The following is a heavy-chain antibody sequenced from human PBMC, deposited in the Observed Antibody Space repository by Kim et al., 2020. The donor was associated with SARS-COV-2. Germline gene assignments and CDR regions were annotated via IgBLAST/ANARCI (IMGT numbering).Heavy chain of an antibody. V-gene: IGHV4-39*07. Sequence: SETLSLTCTVSGGSISSSSYYWGWIRQPPGKGLEWIGSIYYSGSTYYNPSLKSRVTISVDTSKNQFSLKLSSVTAADTAVYYCARDHRPPQKYYYYYYGMDVWGQGTTVTVSS. CDR3: ARDHRPPQKYYYYYYGMDV. J-gene: IGHJ6*02. CDR1: GGSISSSSYY. CDR2: IYYSGST.